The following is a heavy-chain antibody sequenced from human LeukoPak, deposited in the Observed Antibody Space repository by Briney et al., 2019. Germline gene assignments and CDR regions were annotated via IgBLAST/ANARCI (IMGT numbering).Heavy chain of an antibody. V-gene: IGHV3-9*01. CDR1: GFTFDEYA. Sequence: GRSLRLSCAASGFTFDEYAMHWVRQAPGKGLEWVSGISWNSGSIAYADSVKGRFTISRDNAKNSLYLQMNSLRAEDTAVYYCAKETVGLYYQYALDVWGQGTTVTVSS. CDR3: AKETVGLYYQYALDV. D-gene: IGHD4-11*01. CDR2: ISWNSGSI. J-gene: IGHJ6*02.